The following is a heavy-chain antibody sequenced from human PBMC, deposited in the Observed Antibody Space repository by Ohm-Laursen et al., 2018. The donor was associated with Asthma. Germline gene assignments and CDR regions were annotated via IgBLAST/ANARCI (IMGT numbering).Heavy chain of an antibody. V-gene: IGHV3-30-3*01. CDR2: GGSYYDGGLK. J-gene: IGHJ4*02. CDR1: GFTFSSHA. Sequence: SLRLSCAASGFTFSSHAMSWVRQAPGKGLEWVAVGGSYYDGGLKYYADSVNGRFTVSRDDSKNTLYLQMNSLRPDDTAVYYCARDVMEWYLPAFDFWGQGTLVTVSS. D-gene: IGHD3-3*01. CDR3: ARDVMEWYLPAFDF.